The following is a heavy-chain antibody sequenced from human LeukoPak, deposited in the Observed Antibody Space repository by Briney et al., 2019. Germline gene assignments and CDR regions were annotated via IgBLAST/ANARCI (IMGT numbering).Heavy chain of an antibody. J-gene: IGHJ3*02. D-gene: IGHD4-23*01. CDR1: GYTFTDYY. V-gene: IGHV1-2*02. Sequence: ASVTVSCKASGYTFTDYYMHWVRQAPGQGLEWMGWINPNSGGTNYAQKFQGRVTMTRDTSTSTVYMELSSLRSEDTAVYYCASLAGGNSESGDAFDIWGQGTMVTVSS. CDR2: INPNSGGT. CDR3: ASLAGGNSESGDAFDI.